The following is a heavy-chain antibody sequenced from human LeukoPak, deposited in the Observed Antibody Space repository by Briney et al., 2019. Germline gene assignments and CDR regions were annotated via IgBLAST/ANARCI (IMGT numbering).Heavy chain of an antibody. CDR2: ISAYNGNT. D-gene: IGHD1-1*01. V-gene: IGHV1-18*01. CDR1: GYTFTSHG. Sequence: ASVKVSCKASGYTFTSHGISWVRQAPGQGLEWMGWISAYNGNTNYAQKLQGRVTMTTDTSTSTAYMELRSLRSDDTAVYYCARDRSWKHPGYYYGMDVWGQGTTVTVSS. CDR3: ARDRSWKHPGYYYGMDV. J-gene: IGHJ6*02.